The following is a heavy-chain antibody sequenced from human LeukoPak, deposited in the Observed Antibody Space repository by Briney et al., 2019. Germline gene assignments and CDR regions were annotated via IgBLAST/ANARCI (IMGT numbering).Heavy chain of an antibody. D-gene: IGHD5-12*01. V-gene: IGHV1-8*01. J-gene: IGHJ6*03. Sequence: GASVKVSCKASGYTFTSYDINWVRQATGQGLEWMGWMNPNSANTGYAQKFQGRVTMTRNTSISTAYMELSSLRSEDTAVYYCARSESGYDSRSHLLSSWHYYYYMDAWGKGTTVTVSS. CDR3: ARSESGYDSRSHLLSSWHYYYYMDA. CDR2: MNPNSANT. CDR1: GYTFTSYD.